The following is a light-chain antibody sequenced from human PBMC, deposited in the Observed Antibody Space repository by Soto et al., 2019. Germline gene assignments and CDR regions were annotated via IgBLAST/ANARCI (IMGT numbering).Light chain of an antibody. CDR1: QTVLYSSNNKNY. V-gene: IGKV4-1*01. J-gene: IGKJ2*01. CDR2: WAS. CDR3: KQYDATPYT. Sequence: DIVMTQSPDSLAVSLGERATINCKSSQTVLYSSNNKNYLAWYQQKPGQPPKLLIYWASTQESGIPDRLCGSESGTEFTVTISSLQAEDVEVYYCKQYDATPYTFGQGTKLEIK.